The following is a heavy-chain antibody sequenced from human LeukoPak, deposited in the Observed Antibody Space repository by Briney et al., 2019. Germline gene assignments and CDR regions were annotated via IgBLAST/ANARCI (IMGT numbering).Heavy chain of an antibody. CDR1: GYTFPYYW. CDR3: ARLRSSSWYTVDY. V-gene: IGHV5-51*01. Sequence: GESLKISCKDSGYTFPYYWIAWVRQMPGKGLEWMGIIYPDDSDTRYSPSFQGLVTISADKSITTAYLQWSSLKASDTAMYYCARLRSSSWYTVDYWGQGTLVTVSS. J-gene: IGHJ4*02. D-gene: IGHD6-13*01. CDR2: IYPDDSDT.